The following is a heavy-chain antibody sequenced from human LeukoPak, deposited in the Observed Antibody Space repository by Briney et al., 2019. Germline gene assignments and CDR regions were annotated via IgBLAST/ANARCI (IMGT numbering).Heavy chain of an antibody. J-gene: IGHJ5*02. Sequence: SETLSLTCTVSGGSIGSYYWSWIRQPPGKGLEWIGYIYYSGSTNYNPSLKGRVTISLDMSKNQFSLKLNSMTAADTAVYYCAREGQWLPDWFDPWGQGTLVTVSS. V-gene: IGHV4-59*01. CDR2: IYYSGST. CDR1: GGSIGSYY. CDR3: AREGQWLPDWFDP. D-gene: IGHD6-19*01.